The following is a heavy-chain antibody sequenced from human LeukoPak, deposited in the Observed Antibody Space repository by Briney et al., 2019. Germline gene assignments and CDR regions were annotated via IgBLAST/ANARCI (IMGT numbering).Heavy chain of an antibody. J-gene: IGHJ5*02. CDR2: IIPIFDAT. CDR3: ARDLKYSSAPDVDKTFDP. D-gene: IGHD6-25*01. V-gene: IGHV1-69*05. CDR1: GGTFSSYA. Sequence: ASVKVSCKASGGTFSSYAFSWVRQAPGQGPEWMGGIIPIFDATNYAQKFQGRVTITTDESTSTAYMELSSLRSEDTAVYYCARDLKYSSAPDVDKTFDPWGQGTLVTVSS.